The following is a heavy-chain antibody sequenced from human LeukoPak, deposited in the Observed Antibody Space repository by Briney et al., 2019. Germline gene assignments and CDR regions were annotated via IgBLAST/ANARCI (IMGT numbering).Heavy chain of an antibody. CDR2: IIPIFGTA. CDR3: ARGDHCSSTSCTTVLRDILTGYYYYGMDV. D-gene: IGHD2-2*01. J-gene: IGHJ6*02. CDR1: GGTFSSYA. V-gene: IGHV1-69*13. Sequence: SVKVSCTASGGTFSSYAISWVRQAPGQGLEWMGGIIPIFGTANYAQKFQGRVTITVDESTSTAYMELSSLRSEDTAVYYCARGDHCSSTSCTTVLRDILTGYYYYGMDVWGQGTTVTVSS.